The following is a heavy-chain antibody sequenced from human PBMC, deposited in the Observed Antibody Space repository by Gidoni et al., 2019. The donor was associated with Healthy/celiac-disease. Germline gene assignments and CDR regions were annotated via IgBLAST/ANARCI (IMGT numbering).Heavy chain of an antibody. CDR3: ASATGYSSSWHYFDY. CDR2: IIPILGIA. V-gene: IGHV1-69*02. J-gene: IGHJ4*02. D-gene: IGHD6-13*01. CDR1: GGTFSSYT. Sequence: QVQLVQSGAEVKKPGSSVKVSCKASGGTFSSYTLSWVRQAPGQGLEWMGRIIPILGIANYAQKFQGRVTITADKSTSTAYMELSSLRSEDTAVYYCASATGYSSSWHYFDYWGQGTLVTVSS.